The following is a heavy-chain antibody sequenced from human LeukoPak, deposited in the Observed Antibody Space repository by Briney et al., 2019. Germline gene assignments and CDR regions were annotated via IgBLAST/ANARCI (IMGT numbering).Heavy chain of an antibody. V-gene: IGHV4-61*02. CDR3: ARLEMATITII. J-gene: IGHJ4*02. CDR2: IYTSGST. D-gene: IGHD5-24*01. CDR1: GGSISSGSYY. Sequence: PSETLSLTCTVSGGSISSGSYYWSWIRQPAGKGLEWIGRIYTSGSTNYNPSLKSRVTISVDTSKNQFSLKLSSVTAADTAVYYCARLEMATITIIWGQGTLVTVSS.